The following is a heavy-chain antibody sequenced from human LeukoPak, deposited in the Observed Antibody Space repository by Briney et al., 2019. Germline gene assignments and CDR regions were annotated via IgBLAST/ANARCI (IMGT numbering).Heavy chain of an antibody. CDR2: MNPNSGNT. CDR1: GYTFTSYD. J-gene: IGHJ6*03. V-gene: IGHV1-8*03. D-gene: IGHD2-2*01. Sequence: GASVKVSCKASGYTFTSYDINWVRQATGQGLEWMGWMNPNSGNTGYAQKFQGRVTITRNTSISTAYTELSSLRSEDTAVYYCARGVSSTSYYYYYMDVWGKGTTVTVSS. CDR3: ARGVSSTSYYYYYMDV.